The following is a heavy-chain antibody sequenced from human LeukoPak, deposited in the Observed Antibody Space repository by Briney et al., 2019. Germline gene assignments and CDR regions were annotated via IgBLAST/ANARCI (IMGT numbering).Heavy chain of an antibody. D-gene: IGHD3-22*01. CDR1: GFTFSSYG. V-gene: IGHV3-30*03. Sequence: GGSLRLSCAASGFTFSSYGMHWVRQAPGKGLEWVAVISYDGSNKYYADSVKGRYTISRDNSKNTLYLQMNSLRAEDTAVYYCVANYYDSSGRDQGTLVTVSS. CDR2: ISYDGSNK. CDR3: VANYYDSSG. J-gene: IGHJ4*02.